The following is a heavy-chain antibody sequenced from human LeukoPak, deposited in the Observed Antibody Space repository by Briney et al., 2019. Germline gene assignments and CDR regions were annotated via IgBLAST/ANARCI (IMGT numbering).Heavy chain of an antibody. CDR3: ARLVGATDAFDI. V-gene: IGHV4-59*08. CDR1: GGSISSYY. D-gene: IGHD1-26*01. CDR2: IYYSGST. Sequence: SETLSLTCTVSGGSISSYYWNWIRQPPGKGLAWIGYIYYSGSTNYNPSLKSRVTISVDTSKNQFSLKLSSVTAADTAVYYCARLVGATDAFDIWGQGTMVTVSS. J-gene: IGHJ3*02.